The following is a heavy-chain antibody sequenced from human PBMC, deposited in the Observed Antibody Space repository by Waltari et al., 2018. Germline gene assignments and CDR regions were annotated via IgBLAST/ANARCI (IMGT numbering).Heavy chain of an antibody. V-gene: IGHV1-8*03. D-gene: IGHD3-10*01. Sequence: QVQLVQSGAEVKKPGASVKVSCKASGYTFTSYAINWVRQATGQGLEWMGWMNPNSGNTGYAQKFQGRVTITRNTSISTAYMELSSLRSEDTAVYYCARRGRLWFGELWNWFDPWGQGTLVTVSS. CDR1: GYTFTSYA. CDR3: ARRGRLWFGELWNWFDP. J-gene: IGHJ5*02. CDR2: MNPNSGNT.